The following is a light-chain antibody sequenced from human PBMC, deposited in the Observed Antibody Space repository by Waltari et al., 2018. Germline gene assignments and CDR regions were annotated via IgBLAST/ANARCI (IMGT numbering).Light chain of an antibody. V-gene: IGLV2-14*01. CDR3: SSYTSSCVV. Sequence: QSALTQPASVSGSPGQAIIISCTGTGSDVGGYDYVSWYQQYPGKAHRLIIYDVYNRPSGVSNRFSGSKSDNTASLTISGLQAEDESVFYCSSYTSSCVVFGGGTKLTVL. CDR2: DVY. CDR1: GSDVGGYDY. J-gene: IGLJ2*01.